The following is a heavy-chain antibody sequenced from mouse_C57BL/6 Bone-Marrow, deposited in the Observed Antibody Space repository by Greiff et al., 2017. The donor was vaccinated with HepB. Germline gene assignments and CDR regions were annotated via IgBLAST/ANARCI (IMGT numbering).Heavy chain of an antibody. CDR1: GFNIKDDY. Sequence: EVQLQQSGAELVRPGASVKLSCTASGFNIKDDYMHWVKQRPEQGLEWIGWIDPENGDTEYASKFQGKATITADTSSNTAYMQLSSLTSEDTAVYYCTTITTVPFAYWGQGTLFTVSA. CDR2: IDPENGDT. J-gene: IGHJ3*01. D-gene: IGHD1-1*01. V-gene: IGHV14-4*01. CDR3: TTITTVPFAY.